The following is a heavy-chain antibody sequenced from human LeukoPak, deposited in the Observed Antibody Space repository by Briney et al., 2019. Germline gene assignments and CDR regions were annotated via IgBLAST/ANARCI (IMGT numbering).Heavy chain of an antibody. D-gene: IGHD4-17*01. CDR3: AYGAVYYYYYMDA. CDR2: ISWNGGST. Sequence: GGSLRLSCAASGFPFDDYGMSWVRQAPGKGLEWVSGISWNGGSTGYADSVKGRFTISRDNSKNTLYLQMNSLRAEDTAVYYCAYGAVYYYYYMDAWGKGTTVTVSS. CDR1: GFPFDDYG. J-gene: IGHJ6*03. V-gene: IGHV3-20*04.